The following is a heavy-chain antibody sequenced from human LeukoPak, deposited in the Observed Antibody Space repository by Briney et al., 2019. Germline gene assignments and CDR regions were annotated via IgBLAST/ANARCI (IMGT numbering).Heavy chain of an antibody. D-gene: IGHD3-10*01. CDR3: ARDLNEGRDP. J-gene: IGHJ5*02. CDR2: IIPIFGIA. V-gene: IGHV1-69*04. Sequence: GASVMVSCKASGGTFSSYAISWVRQAPGQGLEWMGRIIPIFGIANYAQKFQGRVTITADKSTSTAYMELSSLRSEDTAVYYCARDLNEGRDPWGQGTLVTVSS. CDR1: GGTFSSYA.